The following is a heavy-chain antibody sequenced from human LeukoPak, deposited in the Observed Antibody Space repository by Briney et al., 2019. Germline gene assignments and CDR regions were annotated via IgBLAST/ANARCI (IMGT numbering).Heavy chain of an antibody. V-gene: IGHV1-18*01. CDR1: GYTFTSYG. CDR3: ARGVAVAGSGRGYYMDV. Sequence: ASVKVSCKASGYTFTSYGISWVRQAPGQGLERMGWISAYNGNTNYAQKLQGRVTMTTDTSTSTAYMELRSLRSDDAAVYYCARGVAVAGSGRGYYMDVWGKGTTVTVSS. J-gene: IGHJ6*03. D-gene: IGHD6-19*01. CDR2: ISAYNGNT.